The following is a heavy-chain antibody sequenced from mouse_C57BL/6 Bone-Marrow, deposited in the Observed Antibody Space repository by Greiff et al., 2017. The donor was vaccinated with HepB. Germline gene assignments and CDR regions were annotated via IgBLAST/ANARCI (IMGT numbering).Heavy chain of an antibody. V-gene: IGHV1-55*01. CDR3: AGRYDSNWCFDV. Sequence: QVQLQQPGAELVKPGASVKMSCKASGYTFTSYWITWVKQRPGQGLEWIGDIYPGSGSTNYNEKFKSKATLTVDTSSSTAYMQLSSLTSEDAAVYYCAGRYDSNWCFDVWGTGTTVTVSS. CDR2: IYPGSGST. J-gene: IGHJ1*03. D-gene: IGHD1-1*01. CDR1: GYTFTSYW.